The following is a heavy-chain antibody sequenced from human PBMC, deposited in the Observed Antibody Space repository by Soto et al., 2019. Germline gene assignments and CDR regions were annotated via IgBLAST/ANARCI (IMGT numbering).Heavy chain of an antibody. V-gene: IGHV1-8*01. CDR1: GYTFTSYD. Sequence: GASVKVSCKASGYTFTSYDINWVRQATGQGLEYLGRMIPNIGITDYAKKFQGRVTMTADNSTSTAYMELSSLRSEDTAVYYCAREWGTYCGGDCYSVGGNWFDPWGQGTLVTVSS. CDR3: AREWGTYCGGDCYSVGGNWFDP. J-gene: IGHJ5*02. D-gene: IGHD2-21*02. CDR2: MIPNIGIT.